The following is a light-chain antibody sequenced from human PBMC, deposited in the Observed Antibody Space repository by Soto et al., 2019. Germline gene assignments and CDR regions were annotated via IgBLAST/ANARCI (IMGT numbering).Light chain of an antibody. V-gene: IGLV2-14*01. J-gene: IGLJ2*01. CDR1: SSDVGGYNY. CDR2: DVS. Sequence: SVLTQPASVSGSPGQSITISCTGTSSDVGGYNYVSWYQQHPGKAPKLMIYDVSNRPSGVSNRFSGSKSGNTASLTISGLQAEDEADYYCSSYTSSSIRVVFGGGTKLTV. CDR3: SSYTSSSIRVV.